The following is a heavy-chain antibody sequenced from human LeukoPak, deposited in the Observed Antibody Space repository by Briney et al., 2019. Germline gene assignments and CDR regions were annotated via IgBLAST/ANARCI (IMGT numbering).Heavy chain of an antibody. Sequence: PSETLSLTCTVSGASISSSSYYWGWIRQPPGEGLEWIGYTYYSSSTYYNPSLKSRVTISVDTSKNQFSLKLSSVTAADTAVYYCARDKLGSSWLNWFDPWGQGTLVTVSS. J-gene: IGHJ5*02. CDR1: GASISSSSYY. CDR2: TYYSSST. CDR3: ARDKLGSSWLNWFDP. V-gene: IGHV4-39*02. D-gene: IGHD6-13*01.